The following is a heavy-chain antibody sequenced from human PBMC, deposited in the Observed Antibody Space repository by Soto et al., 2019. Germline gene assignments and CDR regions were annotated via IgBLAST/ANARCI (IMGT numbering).Heavy chain of an antibody. CDR3: ARGFGRFNY. J-gene: IGHJ4*02. CDR1: GFTFNDFE. V-gene: IGHV3-48*03. Sequence: EVQLLESGGGLVQPGGSLRLSCGVSGFTFNDFEMNWVRQAPGKGPEWLAYIDGSGATKKYADSVRGRFTISRDNPNNSLFLQMSSLRAADTAISYCARGFGRFNYWGQGTLVSVSS. CDR2: IDGSGATK. D-gene: IGHD3-10*01.